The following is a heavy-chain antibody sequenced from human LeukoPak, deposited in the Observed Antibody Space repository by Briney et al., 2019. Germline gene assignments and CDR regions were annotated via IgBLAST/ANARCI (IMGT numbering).Heavy chain of an antibody. CDR3: AKVGNGSGSYYADY. CDR1: VFTFSSYG. D-gene: IGHD3-10*01. J-gene: IGHJ4*02. CDR2: ISYDGSNK. Sequence: GGSLRLSCAASVFTFSSYGMHWVRQAPGKGLEWVEVISYDGSNKYYADSVKGRFTISRDNSKNTLYLQMNSLRAENTAVYYCAKVGNGSGSYYADYWGQGTLVTVSS. V-gene: IGHV3-30*18.